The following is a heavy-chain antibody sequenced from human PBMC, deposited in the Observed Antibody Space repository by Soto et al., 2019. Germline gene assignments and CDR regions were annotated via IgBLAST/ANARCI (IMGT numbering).Heavy chain of an antibody. CDR2: INYSGST. J-gene: IGHJ6*03. CDR3: ARGTGTTEGGYYYYMDV. CDR1: GGSISSGGYY. Sequence: SETLSLTCTVSGGSISSGGYYWSWIRQHPGKGLEWIGEINYSGSTNYNPSLKSRVTISVDTSKSQFSLKLSSVTAADTAVYYCARGTGTTEGGYYYYMDVWGKGTTVTVSS. V-gene: IGHV4-39*07. D-gene: IGHD1-7*01.